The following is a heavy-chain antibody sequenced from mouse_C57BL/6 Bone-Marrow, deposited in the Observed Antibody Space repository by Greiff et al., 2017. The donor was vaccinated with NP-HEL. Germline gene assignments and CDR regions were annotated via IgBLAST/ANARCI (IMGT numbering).Heavy chain of an antibody. CDR3: TTCYGDY. Sequence: VQLQQSGAELVRPGASVKLSCTASGFNIKDDYMHWVKQRPEQGLEWIGWIVPANGDTKYASQFQGKANITADTSSNTAYLQLSSLTSEDTAVYYCTTCYGDYWGQGTTLTVSS. V-gene: IGHV14-4*01. J-gene: IGHJ2*01. CDR1: GFNIKDDY. CDR2: IVPANGDT. D-gene: IGHD1-1*02.